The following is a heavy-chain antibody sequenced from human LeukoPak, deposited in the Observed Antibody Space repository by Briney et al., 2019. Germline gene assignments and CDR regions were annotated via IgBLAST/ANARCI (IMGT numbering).Heavy chain of an antibody. CDR2: ISSSGSTI. CDR1: GFTFSSYE. Sequence: GGSLRLSXAASGFTFSSYEMNWVRQAPGKGLEWVSYISSSGSTIYYADSVKGRFTISRDNAKNSLYLQMNSLRPEDTAVYYCARAKGVSGWYFGGQGTLVTVSS. J-gene: IGHJ4*02. CDR3: ARAKGVSGWYF. V-gene: IGHV3-48*03. D-gene: IGHD6-19*01.